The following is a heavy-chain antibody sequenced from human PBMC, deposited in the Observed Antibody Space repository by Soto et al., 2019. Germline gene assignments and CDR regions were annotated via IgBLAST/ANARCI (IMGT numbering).Heavy chain of an antibody. D-gene: IGHD1-1*01. J-gene: IGHJ3*02. CDR3: ARVERGTATTVVDAFDI. Sequence: SETLYLTCAVYVGSFRGYYWSWIRQPPGKGLEWIGEINHSGSTNYNPSLKSRVTISVDTSKNQFSLKMSSVTAADTALYYCARVERGTATTVVDAFDIWGPGTMVTVSS. CDR2: INHSGST. CDR1: VGSFRGYY. V-gene: IGHV4-34*01.